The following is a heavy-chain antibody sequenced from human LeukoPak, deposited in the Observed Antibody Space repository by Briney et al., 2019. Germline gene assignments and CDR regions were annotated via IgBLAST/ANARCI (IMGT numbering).Heavy chain of an antibody. J-gene: IGHJ4*02. D-gene: IGHD1-7*01. Sequence: PSETLSLTCSVSGGSISSYYWSWIRQPPGKGLEWIGYIYYSGSTKYNPSLKSRVTILLDTSKSQSSLKLSSVTAADTAVYYCARGGVNWNYDYWGQGTLVTVSS. CDR2: IYYSGST. CDR3: ARGGVNWNYDY. CDR1: GGSISSYY. V-gene: IGHV4-59*01.